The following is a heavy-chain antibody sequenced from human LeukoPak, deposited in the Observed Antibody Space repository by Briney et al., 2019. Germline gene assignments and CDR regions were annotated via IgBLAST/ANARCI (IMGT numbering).Heavy chain of an antibody. CDR2: INPNNGGT. CDR1: GYTVTVYY. D-gene: IGHD6-13*01. J-gene: IGHJ4*02. CDR3: ARDWSGGAAAVYY. Sequence: ASVKVSCKSSGYTVTVYYMHWVRQAPGQGLEWMGWINPNNGGTNYAQTFEGRVTMTRDTSINTAYMELSRLRSDDTAVYYCARDWSGGAAAVYYWGQGTLVTVSS. V-gene: IGHV1-2*02.